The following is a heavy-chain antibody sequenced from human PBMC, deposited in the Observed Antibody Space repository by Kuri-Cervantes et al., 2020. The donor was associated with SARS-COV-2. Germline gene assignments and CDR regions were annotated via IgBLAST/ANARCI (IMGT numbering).Heavy chain of an antibody. CDR1: GGSISSSSYY. CDR3: AGHYYGSGSYYAVPVLWSH. D-gene: IGHD3-10*01. V-gene: IGHV4-39*01. Sequence: SETLSLTCTVSGGSISSSSYYWGWIRQPPGKGLEWIGSIYYSGSTYYNPSLKSRVTISVDTSKNQFSLKLSSVTAADTAVYYCAGHYYGSGSYYAVPVLWSHWGQGTLVTVSS. J-gene: IGHJ4*02. CDR2: IYYSGST.